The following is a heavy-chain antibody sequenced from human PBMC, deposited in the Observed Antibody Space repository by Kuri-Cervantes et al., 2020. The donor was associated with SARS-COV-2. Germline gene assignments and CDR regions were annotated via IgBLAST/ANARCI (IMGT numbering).Heavy chain of an antibody. CDR2: IWYDGSNK. Sequence: GESLKISCAASGFTFSSYGMHWVRQAPGKGLEWVAVIWYDGSNKYYADSVKGRFSISRDNSKNTLYLQINNLRPEDTAVYYCARTGPSAVTIFGVVTRHGMDVWGQGTTVTVSS. J-gene: IGHJ6*02. CDR1: GFTFSSYG. CDR3: ARTGPSAVTIFGVVTRHGMDV. V-gene: IGHV3-33*01. D-gene: IGHD3-3*01.